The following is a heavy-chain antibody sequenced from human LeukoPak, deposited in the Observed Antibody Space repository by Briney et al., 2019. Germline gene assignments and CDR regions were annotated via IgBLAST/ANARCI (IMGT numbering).Heavy chain of an antibody. J-gene: IGHJ4*02. CDR3: ARLRDGYTPYYFDY. CDR2: IYYSGST. CDR1: GGSISSSSYY. V-gene: IGHV4-39*01. Sequence: SETLSLTCTASGGSISSSSYYWGWIRQPPGKGLEWIGSIYYSGSTYYNPSLKSRVTISVDTSKNQFSLKLSSVTAADTAVYYCARLRDGYTPYYFDYWGQGTLVTVSS. D-gene: IGHD5-12*01.